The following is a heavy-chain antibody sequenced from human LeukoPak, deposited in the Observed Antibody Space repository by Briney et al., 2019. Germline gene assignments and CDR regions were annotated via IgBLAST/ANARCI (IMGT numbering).Heavy chain of an antibody. CDR1: GGPISTYY. Sequence: SETLSLTCTVSGGPISTYYWSWIRQPPGKGLEWIGYIYYSGSTNYNPSLKSRVTISVDTSKNQFSLKLSSVTAADTAVYYCARHLPYVDILTDYYVPLAYWYFDLWGRGTLVTVSS. CDR2: IYYSGST. J-gene: IGHJ2*01. CDR3: ARHLPYVDILTDYYVPLAYWYFDL. V-gene: IGHV4-59*08. D-gene: IGHD3-9*01.